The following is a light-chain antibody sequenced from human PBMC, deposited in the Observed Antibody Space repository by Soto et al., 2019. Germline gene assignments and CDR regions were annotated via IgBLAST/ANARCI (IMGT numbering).Light chain of an antibody. J-gene: IGLJ1*01. Sequence: QSALTQPASVSGSPGQSMTISCTGTSSDIGYYNYVSWFQQHPGKVPKLMISEVRNRPSGASNRFSGTKSGNTASLTISGLQAEDEADYYCSSLTTSNTYVFGTGTKV. V-gene: IGLV2-14*01. CDR1: SSDIGYYNY. CDR2: EVR. CDR3: SSLTTSNTYV.